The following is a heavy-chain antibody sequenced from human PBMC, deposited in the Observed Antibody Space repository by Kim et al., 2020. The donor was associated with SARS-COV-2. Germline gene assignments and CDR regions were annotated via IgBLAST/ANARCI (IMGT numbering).Heavy chain of an antibody. V-gene: IGHV3-30*04. Sequence: GGSLRLSCAASGFTFSNYAMHWVRQAPGKGLEWVAVLSDDGRNKYYADSVKGRFTISRDNSKNTLYLQMDSLKSEDTAVYYCARDGGGDYHRDWFDPWGQGTLVTVSS. CDR1: GFTFSNYA. D-gene: IGHD2-21*02. J-gene: IGHJ5*02. CDR2: LSDDGRNK. CDR3: ARDGGGDYHRDWFDP.